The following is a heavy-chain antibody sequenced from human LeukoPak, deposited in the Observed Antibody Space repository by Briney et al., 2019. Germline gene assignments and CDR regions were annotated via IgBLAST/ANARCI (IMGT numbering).Heavy chain of an antibody. J-gene: IGHJ4*02. Sequence: SETLSLTCTVSGGPISSSSYYWGWLRQPPGKGLEWIGSIYYSGSTYYNPSLKSRVTISVDTSKNQFSLKLSSVTAADTAVYYCARRGYQRGFDYWGQGTLVTVSS. CDR1: GGPISSSSYY. V-gene: IGHV4-39*01. CDR2: IYYSGST. D-gene: IGHD6-13*01. CDR3: ARRGYQRGFDY.